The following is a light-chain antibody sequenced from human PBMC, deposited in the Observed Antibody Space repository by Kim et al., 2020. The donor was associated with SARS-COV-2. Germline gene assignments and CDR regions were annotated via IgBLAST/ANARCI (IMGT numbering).Light chain of an antibody. J-gene: IGLJ3*02. CDR1: SGHSSYI. Sequence: QLVLTQSSSASASLGSSVKLTCTLSSGHSSYIIAWHQQQPGKAPRYLMKLEGSGSYNKGSGVPDRFSGSSSGADRYLTSSNLQSEDEADYYCETWDSNTRVFGGGTQLTVL. CDR3: ETWDSNTRV. CDR2: LEGSGSY. V-gene: IGLV4-60*03.